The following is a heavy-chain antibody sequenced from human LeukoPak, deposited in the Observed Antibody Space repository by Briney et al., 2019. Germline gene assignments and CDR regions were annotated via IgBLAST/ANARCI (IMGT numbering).Heavy chain of an antibody. CDR2: IYYSGST. V-gene: IGHV4-59*08. CDR1: GGSISSYY. D-gene: IGHD3-3*01. CDR3: ARPRGGYYKDWYFDL. J-gene: IGHJ2*01. Sequence: SETLSLTCTVSGGSISSYYWSWIRQPPGKGLEWIGYIYYSGSTNYNPSLKSRVTISVDTSKNQFSLKLSSVTAADTAVYYCARPRGGYYKDWYFDLWGRGTLVTVSS.